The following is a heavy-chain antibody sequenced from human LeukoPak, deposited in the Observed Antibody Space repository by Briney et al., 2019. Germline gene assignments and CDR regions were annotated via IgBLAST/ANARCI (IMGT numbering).Heavy chain of an antibody. CDR3: ARPTEAGTSEAAFDI. D-gene: IGHD6-13*01. CDR1: GGSFSGYY. Sequence: SETLSLTCAVYGGSFSGYYWSWIRQPPGKGLEWIGEINHSGSTNYNPSLKSRVTISVDTSKNQFSLKLSSVTAADTAVYYCARPTEAGTSEAAFDIWGQGTMVTVSS. CDR2: INHSGST. V-gene: IGHV4-34*01. J-gene: IGHJ3*02.